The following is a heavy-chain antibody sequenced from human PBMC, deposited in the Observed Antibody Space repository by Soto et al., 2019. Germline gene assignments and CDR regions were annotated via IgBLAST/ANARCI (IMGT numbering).Heavy chain of an antibody. V-gene: IGHV4-61*01. J-gene: IGHJ6*02. CDR2: MFYSGST. Sequence: SETLSLTCSVSGGSVSSGNYFWTWIRQPPGKGLEWTGNMFYSGSTNYNPSLKSRVTISVDTSKNQFSLRLTSVTAADTAVYYCARDHRIATAGAPYYYYDMDVWGQGTTVTVSS. CDR1: GGSVSSGNYF. D-gene: IGHD6-13*01. CDR3: ARDHRIATAGAPYYYYDMDV.